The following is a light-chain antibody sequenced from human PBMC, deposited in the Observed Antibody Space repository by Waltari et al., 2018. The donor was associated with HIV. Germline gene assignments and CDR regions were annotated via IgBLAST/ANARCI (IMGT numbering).Light chain of an antibody. Sequence: SYDLTQPPSVSVSPGQTASITCSGHNLGDKYASWYQQRTGQSPVLVIYQTGKRPSGIPERFSGSNSGNTATLTISGTQAMDEADYYCQAWDSSTVIFGGGTKLTVL. V-gene: IGLV3-1*01. CDR2: QTG. CDR3: QAWDSSTVI. CDR1: NLGDKY. J-gene: IGLJ2*01.